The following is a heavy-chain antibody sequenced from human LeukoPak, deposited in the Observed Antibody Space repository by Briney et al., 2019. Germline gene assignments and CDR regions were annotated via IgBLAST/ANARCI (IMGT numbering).Heavy chain of an antibody. CDR2: FYNSGST. CDR1: GGSINTYY. J-gene: IGHJ4*02. Sequence: SETLSLTCSVSGGSINTYYWSWIRQPPGKRLEWIAYFYNSGSTNYNPSLKSRVTISVDTSKNHFSLKLRSVTAADTAVYYCAKDHYDSSGYPFDYWGQGTLVTVSS. V-gene: IGHV4-59*12. D-gene: IGHD3-22*01. CDR3: AKDHYDSSGYPFDY.